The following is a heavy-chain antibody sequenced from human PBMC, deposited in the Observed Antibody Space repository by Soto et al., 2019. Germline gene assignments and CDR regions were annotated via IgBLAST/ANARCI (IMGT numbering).Heavy chain of an antibody. J-gene: IGHJ6*02. Sequence: EVQLLESGGGLVQPGGSLRLSCAASGFTFSSYAMSWVRQAPGKGLEWVSAISGSGGSTYYADSVKGRFTISRDNSKNTLYLQMNSLRAEDTAVYYCAKRSIDYRGRSGYGMDVWGQGTTVTVSS. CDR2: ISGSGGST. V-gene: IGHV3-23*01. CDR3: AKRSIDYRGRSGYGMDV. CDR1: GFTFSSYA. D-gene: IGHD4-4*01.